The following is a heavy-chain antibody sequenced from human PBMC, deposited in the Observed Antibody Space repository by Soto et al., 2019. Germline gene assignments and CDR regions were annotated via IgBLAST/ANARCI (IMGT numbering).Heavy chain of an antibody. CDR1: GFTFSSYS. J-gene: IGHJ2*01. Sequence: GGSLRLSCAASGFTFSSYSMNWVRQAPGKGLEWVSSISSSSYIYYADSVKGRFTISRDNAKNSLYLQMNSLRAEDTAVYYCARRADCSGGSCYSNWYFDLWGRGTLVTVSS. V-gene: IGHV3-21*01. D-gene: IGHD2-15*01. CDR3: ARRADCSGGSCYSNWYFDL. CDR2: ISSSSYI.